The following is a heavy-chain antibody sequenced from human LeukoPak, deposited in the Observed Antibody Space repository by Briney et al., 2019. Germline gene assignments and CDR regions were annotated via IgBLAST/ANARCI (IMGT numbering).Heavy chain of an antibody. CDR2: ISAYNGNT. J-gene: IGHJ4*02. CDR3: ARVKSFYYDSSGYYYFDY. CDR1: GYTFTSYG. V-gene: IGHV1-18*01. Sequence: GASVKVSCKASGYTFTSYGISWVRQAPGQGLEWMGWISAYNGNTNYAQKLQGRVTMTTDTSTSTAYMELRSLRSDDTAVYYCARVKSFYYDSSGYYYFDYWGQGTLVTVSS. D-gene: IGHD3-22*01.